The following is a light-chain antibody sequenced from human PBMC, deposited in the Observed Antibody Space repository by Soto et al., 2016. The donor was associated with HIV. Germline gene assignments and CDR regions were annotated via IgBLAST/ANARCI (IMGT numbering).Light chain of an antibody. Sequence: DIQMTQSPSSLSASVGDRVTITCRASQSISSYLNWYQQKPGNAPKLLIHKATSLKSGVPSRFSGSGSGTEFTLTISSLQPDDFATYYCQQYNGYSTFGQGTKLEIK. CDR2: KAT. J-gene: IGKJ2*01. V-gene: IGKV1-5*03. CDR3: QQYNGYST. CDR1: QSISSY.